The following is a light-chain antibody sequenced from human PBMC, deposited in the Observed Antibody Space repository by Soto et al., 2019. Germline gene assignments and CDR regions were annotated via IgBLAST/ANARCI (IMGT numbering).Light chain of an antibody. J-gene: IGLJ2*01. CDR2: VNN. CDR1: SSNIGAGYD. CDR3: QSYDSSLSGVV. V-gene: IGLV1-40*01. Sequence: QAVVTQPPSVSGAPGQRVTISCTGSSSNIGAGYDVYWYQQLPGTAPKLLIYVNNNRPSGIPDRFSGSKSGTSASLAITGLQAEDEADYYCQSYDSSLSGVVFGGGTKLTVL.